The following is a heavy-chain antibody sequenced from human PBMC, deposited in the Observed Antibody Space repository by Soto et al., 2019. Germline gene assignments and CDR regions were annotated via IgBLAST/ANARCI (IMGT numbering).Heavy chain of an antibody. Sequence: ASVKVSCKASGGAFVRDGLSWVRQAPGQGLEWMGGIIPLFATPKYAQKFQGRVTVTVDEDTNTAYMEMRRLRSEDTAVYFCERALGLSYFDSWGQGTLVTVSS. D-gene: IGHD2-15*01. CDR1: GGAFVRDG. J-gene: IGHJ4*02. CDR3: ERALGLSYFDS. CDR2: IIPLFATP. V-gene: IGHV1-69*13.